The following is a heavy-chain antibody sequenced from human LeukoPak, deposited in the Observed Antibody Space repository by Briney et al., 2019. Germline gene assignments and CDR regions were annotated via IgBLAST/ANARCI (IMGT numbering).Heavy chain of an antibody. CDR2: ISHRGST. Sequence: GSLRLSCAASGFTVSRNYMSWVRQAPGKGLEWIGEISHRGSTNYNPSLKSRVTISVYTSKNQFSLKLSSVTAADTAVYYCARAEVLPDFFDSSGGFDYWGQGTLVTVSS. D-gene: IGHD3-22*01. CDR1: GFTVSRNY. V-gene: IGHV4-34*01. J-gene: IGHJ4*02. CDR3: ARAEVLPDFFDSSGGFDY.